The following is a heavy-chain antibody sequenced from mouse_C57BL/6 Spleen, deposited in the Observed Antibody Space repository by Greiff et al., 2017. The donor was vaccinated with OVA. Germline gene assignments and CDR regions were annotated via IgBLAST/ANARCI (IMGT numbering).Heavy chain of an antibody. D-gene: IGHD3-2*02. CDR2: IDPEDGET. CDR1: GFNIKDYY. CDR3: ARSSSGPAWFAY. Sequence: EVKLMESGAELVKPGASVKLSCTASGFNIKDYYMHWVKQRTEQGLEWIGRIDPEDGETKYAPKFQGKATITEDTSSNTAYLQLSSLTSEDAAVYYCARSSSGPAWFAYWGQGTLVTVSA. J-gene: IGHJ3*01. V-gene: IGHV14-2*01.